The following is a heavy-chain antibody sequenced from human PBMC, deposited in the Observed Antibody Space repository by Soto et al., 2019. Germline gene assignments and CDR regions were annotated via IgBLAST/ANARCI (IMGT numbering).Heavy chain of an antibody. V-gene: IGHV3-74*01. Sequence: EVQLVESGGGVVQPGGSLRLSCAASGFTFSNYWMHWVRQAPGKGLLWVSHINGDGSSTNYADSVKGRFTISRDNAKNTLYLQMNSLRAEDTAVYYCATDHGAHAFDVWGQGTMVTV. CDR3: ATDHGAHAFDV. CDR1: GFTFSNYW. CDR2: INGDGSST. J-gene: IGHJ3*01.